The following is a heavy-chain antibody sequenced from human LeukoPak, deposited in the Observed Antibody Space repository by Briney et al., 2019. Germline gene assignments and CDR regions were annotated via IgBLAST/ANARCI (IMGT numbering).Heavy chain of an antibody. V-gene: IGHV3-30-3*01. J-gene: IGHJ4*02. Sequence: PGRSLRLSCVASRLTFTGFAMHWVRQAPGKGLEWVAVISWDGSTKYYADSVKGRFTISRDNSKNTLYLQMNSLRAEDTAVYYCGRDGGGSGWYTHLDYWGQGILVTVSS. CDR3: GRDGGGSGWYTHLDY. CDR1: RLTFTGFA. D-gene: IGHD6-19*01. CDR2: ISWDGSTK.